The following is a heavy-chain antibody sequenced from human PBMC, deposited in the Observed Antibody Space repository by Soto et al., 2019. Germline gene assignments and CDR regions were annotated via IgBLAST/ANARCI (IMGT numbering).Heavy chain of an antibody. CDR2: IIPIFGAT. CDR3: ARGGLPAAIEVYVDY. CDR1: GGAFSMYA. V-gene: IGHV1-69*01. Sequence: QVQLVQSGAEVKKPGSSVKVSCKASGGAFSMYAISWVRQAPGQGLEWMGGIIPIFGATNYAQKFQGRVTITADQSTSTAYMSLSSIKSDDTAVYYCARGGLPAAIEVYVDYWGQGTLVTVSS. D-gene: IGHD2-2*02. J-gene: IGHJ4*02.